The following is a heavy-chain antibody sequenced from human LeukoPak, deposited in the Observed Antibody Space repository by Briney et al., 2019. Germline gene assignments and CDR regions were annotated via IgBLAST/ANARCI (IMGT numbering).Heavy chain of an antibody. D-gene: IGHD6-13*01. CDR1: GGSISSYY. V-gene: IGHV4-59*07. CDR3: ARVGSSWSDAFDI. CDR2: IYYSGST. J-gene: IGHJ3*02. Sequence: SDTLSLTCTVSGGSISSYYWSWIRQPPGKGLEWIGYIYYSGSTNYNPSLKSRVTISVDTSKNQLSLKLSSVTAADTAVYYCARVGSSWSDAFDIWGQGTMVTVSS.